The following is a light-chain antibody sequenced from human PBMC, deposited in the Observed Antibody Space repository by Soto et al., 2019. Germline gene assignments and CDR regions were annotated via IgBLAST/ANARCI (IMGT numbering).Light chain of an antibody. CDR2: GAS. Sequence: EIVLTQSPGTLSLSPGERATLSCRASQSVSSSYLAWYQQKPGQAPRLLIYGASSRATGIPDRFSGSGSGTDFTLTISRLEPEDFAVYYGQQYGNSPNTFGQGTKLEIK. V-gene: IGKV3-20*01. CDR3: QQYGNSPNT. CDR1: QSVSSSY. J-gene: IGKJ2*01.